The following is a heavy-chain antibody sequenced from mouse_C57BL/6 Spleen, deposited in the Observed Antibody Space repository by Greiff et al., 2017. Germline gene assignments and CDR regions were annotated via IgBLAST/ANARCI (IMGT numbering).Heavy chain of an antibody. CDR2: INPNNGGT. D-gene: IGHD1-1*01. V-gene: IGHV1-18*01. CDR3: ARHGYAMDY. Sequence: EVQLQQSGPELVKPGASVKIPCKASGYTFTDYNMDWVKQSHGKSLEWIGDINPNNGGTIDNQKFKGKATLTVDKSSSTAYMELRSLTSEDTAVYYCARHGYAMDYWGQGTSVTVSS. J-gene: IGHJ4*01. CDR1: GYTFTDYN.